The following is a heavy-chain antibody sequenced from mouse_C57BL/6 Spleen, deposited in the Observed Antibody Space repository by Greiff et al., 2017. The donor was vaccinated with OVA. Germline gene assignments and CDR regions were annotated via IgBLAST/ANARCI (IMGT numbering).Heavy chain of an antibody. CDR3: TREKGKLREAMDY. J-gene: IGHJ4*01. Sequence: VKLMESGAELVRPGASVTLSCKASGYTFTDYEMHWVKQTPVHGLEWIGAIDPETGGTAYNQKFKGKAILTADKSSSTAYMELRSLTSEDSAVYYCTREKGKLREAMDYWGQGTSVTVSS. CDR2: IDPETGGT. D-gene: IGHD1-1*01. CDR1: GYTFTDYE. V-gene: IGHV1-15*01.